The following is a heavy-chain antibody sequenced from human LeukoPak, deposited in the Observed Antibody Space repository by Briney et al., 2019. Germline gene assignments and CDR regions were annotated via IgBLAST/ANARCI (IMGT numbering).Heavy chain of an antibody. CDR1: GFTFSSYG. D-gene: IGHD3-10*01. CDR3: ARVVRGVYFDY. J-gene: IGHJ4*02. CDR2: INWNGGST. Sequence: GGSLRLSCAASGFTFSSYGMSWVRQAPGKGLEWVSGINWNGGSTGYADSVKGRFTISRDNAKNSLYLQMNSLRAEDTALYYCARVVRGVYFDYWGQGTLVTVSS. V-gene: IGHV3-20*04.